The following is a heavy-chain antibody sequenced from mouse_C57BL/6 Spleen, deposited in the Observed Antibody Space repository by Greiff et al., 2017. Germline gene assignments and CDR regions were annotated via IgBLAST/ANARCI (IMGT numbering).Heavy chain of an antibody. CDR2: IYPSDSET. J-gene: IGHJ2*01. CDR3: ARVIYDGYLFDY. D-gene: IGHD2-3*01. Sequence: VKLQQPGAELVRPGSSVKLSCKASGYTFTSYWMDWVKQRPGQGLEWIGNIYPSDSETHYNQKFKDKATLTVDKSSSTAYMQLSSLTSEDSAVYYCARVIYDGYLFDYWGQGTTLTVSS. V-gene: IGHV1-61*01. CDR1: GYTFTSYW.